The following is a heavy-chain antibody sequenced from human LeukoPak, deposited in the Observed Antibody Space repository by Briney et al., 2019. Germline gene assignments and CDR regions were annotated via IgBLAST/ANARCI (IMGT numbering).Heavy chain of an antibody. Sequence: GASVKVSCKASGYTFTTYYMHWVRQAPGQGLEWMGIINPSGGSTSYAQKFQGRVTMTRGTSTSTVYMELSSLRSEDTAVYYCASRSYGMDVWGQGTTVTVSS. CDR1: GYTFTTYY. CDR3: ASRSYGMDV. J-gene: IGHJ6*02. V-gene: IGHV1-46*01. CDR2: INPSGGST.